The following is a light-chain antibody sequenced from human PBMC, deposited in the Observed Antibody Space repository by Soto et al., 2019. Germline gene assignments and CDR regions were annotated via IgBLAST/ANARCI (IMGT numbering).Light chain of an antibody. CDR3: QHYSDFSVT. Sequence: DIQMTQSPSTLSASVEDRVTITCRASQSIGDLLAWYQQKPGEAPKVLIYKASYLESGVPSRFSGSGSGTEFSLTISSLQPGDLETYYCQHYSDFSVTFGQGTKVDIX. CDR1: QSIGDL. V-gene: IGKV1-5*03. J-gene: IGKJ1*01. CDR2: KAS.